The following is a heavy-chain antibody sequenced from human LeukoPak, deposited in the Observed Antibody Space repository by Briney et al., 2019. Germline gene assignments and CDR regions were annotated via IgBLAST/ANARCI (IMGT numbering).Heavy chain of an antibody. J-gene: IGHJ4*02. D-gene: IGHD6-19*01. CDR3: ARVPGSSGWYFDY. CDR2: IYSGGST. CDR1: GFTVSSNY. V-gene: IGHV3-53*01. Sequence: GGALRLSCAAYGFTVSSNYMSWVRQAPGKGPEWVSVIYSGGSTYHADSVKDRFTISRDDSKNTLYLQMNSLRAEDTAVYYCARVPGSSGWYFDYWGQGTLVTVSS.